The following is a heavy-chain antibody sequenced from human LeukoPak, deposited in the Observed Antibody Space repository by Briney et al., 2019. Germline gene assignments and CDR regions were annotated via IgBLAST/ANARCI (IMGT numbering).Heavy chain of an antibody. Sequence: GGSLRLSCAASGFTFSSYSMNWVRQAPGKGLEWVSSISSSSSYIYYADSVKGRFTISRDNAKNSLYLQMNSLRAEDTAVHYCARDDIVVVPAGYYYYMDVWGKGTTVTVSS. V-gene: IGHV3-21*01. CDR1: GFTFSSYS. CDR3: ARDDIVVVPAGYYYYMDV. J-gene: IGHJ6*03. D-gene: IGHD2-2*01. CDR2: ISSSSSYI.